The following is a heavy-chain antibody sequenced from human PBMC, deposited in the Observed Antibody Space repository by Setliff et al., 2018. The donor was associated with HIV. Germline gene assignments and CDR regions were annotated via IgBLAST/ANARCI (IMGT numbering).Heavy chain of an antibody. CDR1: GGSFTDIGGSFADYY. CDR3: ARLHYYDRSGLTVGAFDI. CDR2: INHSGST. J-gene: IGHJ3*02. V-gene: IGHV4-34*01. D-gene: IGHD3-22*01. Sequence: PSETLSLTCAVFGGSFTDIGGSFADYYWIWIRQPPGKGLEWIGEINHSGSTHYNPSLKSRFTISVDTSKNQFSLKVNSVTAADTAVYYCARLHYYDRSGLTVGAFDIWGQGTMVTVSS.